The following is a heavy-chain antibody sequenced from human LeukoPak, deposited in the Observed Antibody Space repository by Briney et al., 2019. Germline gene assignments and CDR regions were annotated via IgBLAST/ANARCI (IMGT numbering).Heavy chain of an antibody. Sequence: SETLSLTCTVSGYSISRNYYWGWIRQPPGKGLEWIGSIYHTGSTYYNPSLKSRVTLSIDTPKNQFSLKLSSVTAADTAVYYCARAGLLWFGEVIWGQGTMVTVSS. J-gene: IGHJ3*02. CDR2: IYHTGST. CDR1: GYSISRNYY. D-gene: IGHD3-10*01. CDR3: ARAGLLWFGEVI. V-gene: IGHV4-38-2*02.